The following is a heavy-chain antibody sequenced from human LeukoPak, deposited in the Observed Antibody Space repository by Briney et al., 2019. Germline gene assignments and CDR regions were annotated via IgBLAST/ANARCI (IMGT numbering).Heavy chain of an antibody. CDR2: IYFSGST. D-gene: IGHD3-10*01. CDR1: GGSISSSSYY. Sequence: PSETLSLTCTVSGGSISSSSYYWGWIRQPPGKGLEWIGSIYFSGSTYYNPSLKSRVTISVDTSKNQFSLKLSSVTAADTAVYYCARHLTPYGSGSYSLDYWGQGTLVTVSS. CDR3: ARHLTPYGSGSYSLDY. V-gene: IGHV4-39*01. J-gene: IGHJ4*02.